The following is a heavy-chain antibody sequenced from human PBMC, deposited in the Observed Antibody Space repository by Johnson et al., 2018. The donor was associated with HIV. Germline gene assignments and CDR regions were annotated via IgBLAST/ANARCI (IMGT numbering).Heavy chain of an antibody. Sequence: VLLVESGGGVVRPGGSLRLSCAASGFTFDDYGMSWVRQAPGKGLEWVSGINWNGDSPGYAASVKGRFTISRDNAKNSLYLQMNSLRAEDTAFYFCARFGRGGSHAFDIWGQGTMVTVSS. CDR2: INWNGDSP. J-gene: IGHJ3*02. V-gene: IGHV3-20*04. D-gene: IGHD5-24*01. CDR3: ARFGRGGSHAFDI. CDR1: GFTFDDYG.